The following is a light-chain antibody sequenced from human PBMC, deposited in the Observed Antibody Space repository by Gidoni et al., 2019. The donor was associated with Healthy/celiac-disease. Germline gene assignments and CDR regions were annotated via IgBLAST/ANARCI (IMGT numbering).Light chain of an antibody. CDR2: DAS. CDR3: QQRSNSRT. V-gene: IGKV3-11*01. J-gene: IGKJ4*01. Sequence: ELVLTQSPATLSLSPGERATLSCRASQSVSSYLAWYQQKPGQAPRLLIYDASNRATGIPARFSGSGSGTDFTLTISSLEPEDFAVYYCQQRSNSRTFGGGTKVEIK. CDR1: QSVSSY.